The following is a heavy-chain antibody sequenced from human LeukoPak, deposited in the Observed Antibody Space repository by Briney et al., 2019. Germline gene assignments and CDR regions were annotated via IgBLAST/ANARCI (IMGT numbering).Heavy chain of an antibody. J-gene: IGHJ4*02. Sequence: ASVKVSCKASGGTFSSYAISWVRQAPGQGLEWMGGIIPIFGTANYAQKFQGRVTITADESTSTAYMELSSLRSEDTAVYYCATYDYGDYDPGLSGYWGQGTLVTVSS. V-gene: IGHV1-69*13. CDR1: GGTFSSYA. CDR3: ATYDYGDYDPGLSGY. CDR2: IIPIFGTA. D-gene: IGHD4-17*01.